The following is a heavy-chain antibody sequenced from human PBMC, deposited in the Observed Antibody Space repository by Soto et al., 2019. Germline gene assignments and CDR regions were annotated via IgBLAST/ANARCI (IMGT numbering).Heavy chain of an antibody. D-gene: IGHD6-19*01. CDR2: ISYDGSNK. CDR1: GFTFSSYA. J-gene: IGHJ6*02. CDR3: ARGTRQWLVIEYYYGMDV. Sequence: GGSLRLSCAASGFTFSSYAMHWVRQAPGKGLEWVAVISYDGSNKYYADSVKGRFTISRDNSKNTLYLQMNSLRAEDTAVYYCARGTRQWLVIEYYYGMDVWGQGTTVTVSS. V-gene: IGHV3-30-3*01.